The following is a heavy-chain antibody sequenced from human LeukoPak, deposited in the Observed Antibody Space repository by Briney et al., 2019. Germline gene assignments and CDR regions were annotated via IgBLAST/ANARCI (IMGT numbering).Heavy chain of an antibody. CDR2: IWYDGSNK. D-gene: IGHD1-26*01. CDR1: GFTFSSYG. CDR3: ARETGRYSGTTNYFDY. V-gene: IGHV3-33*01. J-gene: IGHJ4*02. Sequence: PGGSLRLSCAASGFTFSSYGMHWVRQAPGKGLEWVAVIWYDGSNKYYADSVKGRFTISRDNSKNKLYLQMNSLRAEDTAVYYCARETGRYSGTTNYFDYWGQGTLVTVSS.